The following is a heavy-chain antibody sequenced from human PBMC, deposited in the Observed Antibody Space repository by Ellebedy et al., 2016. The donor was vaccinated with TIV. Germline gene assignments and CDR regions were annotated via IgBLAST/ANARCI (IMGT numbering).Heavy chain of an antibody. CDR3: AKERFTMVRGVTSNWFDP. Sequence: GGSLRLSXAASGFTFNTYSINWVRQAPGKGLEWVSSISSRTTYINYADSVKGRFTISRDNAKNSLYLQMNSLRAEDTAVYYCAKERFTMVRGVTSNWFDPWGQGTLVTVSS. V-gene: IGHV3-21*04. CDR2: ISSRTTYI. J-gene: IGHJ5*02. D-gene: IGHD3-10*01. CDR1: GFTFNTYS.